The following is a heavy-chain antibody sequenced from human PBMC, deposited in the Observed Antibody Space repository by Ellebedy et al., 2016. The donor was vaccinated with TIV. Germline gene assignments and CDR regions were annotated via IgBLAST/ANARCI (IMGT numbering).Heavy chain of an antibody. CDR3: TRETNSPPGAVAGTGFDC. Sequence: GESLKISCVASGFRLSTHGMHWVRQAPGKGLEWVAFKRFDGRMEYNGDSVKGRFIISRDVSKHTLYQQMNRLRAEDTAMYYCTRETNSPPGAVAGTGFDCWGQGTLVIVSS. J-gene: IGHJ4*02. CDR1: GFRLSTHG. V-gene: IGHV3-30*02. D-gene: IGHD6-19*01. CDR2: KRFDGRME.